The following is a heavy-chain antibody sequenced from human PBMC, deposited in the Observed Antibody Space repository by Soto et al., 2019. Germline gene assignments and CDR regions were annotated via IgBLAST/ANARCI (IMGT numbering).Heavy chain of an antibody. J-gene: IGHJ3*02. Sequence: SLRLSCAASGFTFSSYGMHWVRQAPGKGLEWVAVIWYDGSNKYYADSVKGRFTISRDNSKNTLYLQMNSLRAEDTAVYYCARDQHYDSSGYYPDAFDIWGQGTMVTVSS. D-gene: IGHD3-22*01. CDR1: GFTFSSYG. CDR2: IWYDGSNK. V-gene: IGHV3-33*01. CDR3: ARDQHYDSSGYYPDAFDI.